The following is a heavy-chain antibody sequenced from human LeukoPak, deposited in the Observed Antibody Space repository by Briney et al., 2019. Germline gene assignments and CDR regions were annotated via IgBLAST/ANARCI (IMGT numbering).Heavy chain of an antibody. CDR2: ISGYNGKT. J-gene: IGHJ4*02. CDR3: ARGGAGVDFFGVDCSGFFSLHY. CDR1: GYIFTNYA. V-gene: IGHV1-18*01. D-gene: IGHD2-21*02. Sequence: GASVKVSCQASGYIFTNYAMNWVRQAPGQGLEWLGWISGYNGKTNYAQRFQGRVTMTTDISTNTVYMEMRGLKSGDTAVYYCARGGAGVDFFGVDCSGFFSLHYGGRGTLVTV.